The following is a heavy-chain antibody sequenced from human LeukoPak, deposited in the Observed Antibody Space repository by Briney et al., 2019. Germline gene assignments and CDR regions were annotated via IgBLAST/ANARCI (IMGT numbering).Heavy chain of an antibody. CDR1: GGAISSGNYY. V-gene: IGHV4-61*01. CDR3: ARNTTDRFFDY. CDR2: NYCNGST. D-gene: IGHD4-17*01. J-gene: IGHJ4*02. Sequence: PSETLSLTCTVSGGAISSGNYYWSWIRQPPGKGLEWIGYNYCNGSTNYNPSLKSRVTISAATSQTQFSLTLNSATAADTAVYYCARNTTDRFFDYWGQGTLVTLSS.